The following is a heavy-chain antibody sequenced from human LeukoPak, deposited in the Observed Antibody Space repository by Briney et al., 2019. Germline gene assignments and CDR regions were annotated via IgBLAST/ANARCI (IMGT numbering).Heavy chain of an antibody. CDR2: INPNNGGT. J-gene: IGHJ4*02. CDR3: ARDLMFNY. Sequence: ASVKVSCKASGYTFTGSYIYWVRQAPGQGLEWMGWINPNNGGTSYSQKFQGRVTMTRDTSISTAYMGLNRLTSDDTAVYYCARDLMFNYWGQGTLVTVSS. V-gene: IGHV1-2*02. CDR1: GYTFTGSY.